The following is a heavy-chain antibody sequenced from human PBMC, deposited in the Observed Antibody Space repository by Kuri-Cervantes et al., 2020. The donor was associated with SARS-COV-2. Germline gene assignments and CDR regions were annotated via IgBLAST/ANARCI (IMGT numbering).Heavy chain of an antibody. J-gene: IGHJ3*02. V-gene: IGHV4-38-2*01. D-gene: IGHD7-27*01. CDR1: GYSISSGYY. CDR3: ARFGPQTGDLLSFDAFDI. CDR2: IYHSGST. Sequence: ESLKISCAVSGYSISSGYYWGWIRQPPGKGLEWIGSIYHSGSTYYNPSLKSRVAISVDTSKNQFSLKLSSVTAADTAVYYCARFGPQTGDLLSFDAFDIWGQGTMVTVSS.